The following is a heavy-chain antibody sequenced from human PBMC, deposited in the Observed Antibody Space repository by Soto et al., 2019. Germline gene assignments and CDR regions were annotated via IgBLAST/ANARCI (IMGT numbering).Heavy chain of an antibody. CDR3: AKGRGGSGSLTPRVDF. Sequence: EVQLLDSGGGLVQPGGSLRLSCAASGFTFNNYAMTWVRQAPGKGLEWVSAISSGGDTTSYADSVKGRFTDSRDGAKKTLYLQMSSLRAEDTALYYCAKGRGGSGSLTPRVDFWGQGTLVTVSS. CDR1: GFTFNNYA. D-gene: IGHD3-10*01. V-gene: IGHV3-23*01. CDR2: ISSGGDTT. J-gene: IGHJ4*02.